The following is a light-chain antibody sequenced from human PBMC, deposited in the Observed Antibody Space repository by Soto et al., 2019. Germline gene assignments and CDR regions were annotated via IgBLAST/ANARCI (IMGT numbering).Light chain of an antibody. CDR1: SSDVGGYNY. V-gene: IGLV2-8*01. CDR2: EVT. Sequence: QSALTQPPSASGSPGQSVTISCTGTSSDVGGYNYVSWYQQHPGKAPKLMIYEVTKRPSGVPDRFSGSKSGNPASLTVSGLQAEDEADYYCSSYAGSNNRVFGGGTKLTVL. J-gene: IGLJ3*02. CDR3: SSYAGSNNRV.